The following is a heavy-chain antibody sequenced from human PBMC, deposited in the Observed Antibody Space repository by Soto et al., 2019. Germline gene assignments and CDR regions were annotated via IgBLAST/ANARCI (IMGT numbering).Heavy chain of an antibody. V-gene: IGHV4-30-4*01. CDR1: GASTSTDNY. Sequence: SESLSLTCSVSGASTSTDNYWSCIRQPPQHGLEWIGHISYSGNTDYNPSLKSRLAISTDTSKNQFSLKLSSVTAADTAVYFCAREGGESSDGLYYFDSWGQGSLVTVSS. J-gene: IGHJ4*02. CDR3: AREGGESSDGLYYFDS. D-gene: IGHD3-16*01. CDR2: ISYSGNT.